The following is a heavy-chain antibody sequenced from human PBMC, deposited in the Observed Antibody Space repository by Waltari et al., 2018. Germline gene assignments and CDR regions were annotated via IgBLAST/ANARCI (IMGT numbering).Heavy chain of an antibody. J-gene: IGHJ4*02. CDR1: GGSISSYY. V-gene: IGHV4-59*08. D-gene: IGHD3-22*01. CDR2: IYYSGST. CDR3: ARHGAYYDSSGVYFDY. Sequence: QVQLQESGPGLVKPSETLSLTCTVPGGSISSYYWSWIRQPPGKGLEWIGYIYYSGSTNYNPSLKSRVTISVDTSKNQFSLKLSSVTAADTAVYYCARHGAYYDSSGVYFDYWGQGTLVTVSS.